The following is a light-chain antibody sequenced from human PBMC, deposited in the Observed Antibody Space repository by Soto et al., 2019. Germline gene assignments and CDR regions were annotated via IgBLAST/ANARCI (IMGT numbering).Light chain of an antibody. CDR1: SSDVGGYNY. Sequence: QSALTQPASVSGSPGQSITISCTGTSSDVGGYNYVSWYQHHPGKAPKLLIYDVNNRPSGVSDRFSGSKSGNTASLTISGLQTEDEADYYCSSYAGSNNWVFGGGTKVTVL. V-gene: IGLV2-14*01. CDR3: SSYAGSNNWV. CDR2: DVN. J-gene: IGLJ3*02.